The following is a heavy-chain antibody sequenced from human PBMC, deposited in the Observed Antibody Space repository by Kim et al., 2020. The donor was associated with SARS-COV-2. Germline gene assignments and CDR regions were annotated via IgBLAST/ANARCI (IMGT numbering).Heavy chain of an antibody. CDR1: GGSFSGYY. V-gene: IGHV4-34*01. CDR2: INHSGST. Sequence: SETLSLTCAVYGGSFSGYYWSWIRQPPRKGLEWIGEINHSGSTNYNPSLKSRVTISVDTSKNQFSLKLSSVTAADTAVYYCARSRVYPARRAFDYWGQGTLVTVSS. J-gene: IGHJ4*02. CDR3: ARSRVYPARRAFDY. D-gene: IGHD2-2*01.